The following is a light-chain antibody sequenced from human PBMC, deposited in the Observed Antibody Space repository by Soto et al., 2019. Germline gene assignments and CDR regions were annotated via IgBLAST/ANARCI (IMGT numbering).Light chain of an antibody. Sequence: QSALTQPASVSGSPGQSITISCTGTSSDVGGYNYVSWYQQHPGKAPKLMIYEVSNRPSGVSNRFSGSKSGNTASLTSSGLQAEDEADYYCRSYTSSSTWVFGGGTKLTVL. CDR1: SSDVGGYNY. J-gene: IGLJ3*02. CDR3: RSYTSSSTWV. V-gene: IGLV2-14*01. CDR2: EVS.